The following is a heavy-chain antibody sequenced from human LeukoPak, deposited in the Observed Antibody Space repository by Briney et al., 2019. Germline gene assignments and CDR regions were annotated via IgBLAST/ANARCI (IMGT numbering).Heavy chain of an antibody. Sequence: GGSLRLSCAASGFTFSSYAMTWVRQAPGKGLEWVSAISGSGGSTYYADSVKGRFTISRDNSKKTLFLQMNSLRAEDTAIYYCAKGSAAGRPYYFDYWGQGTLVTVSS. V-gene: IGHV3-23*01. D-gene: IGHD6-25*01. CDR3: AKGSAAGRPYYFDY. J-gene: IGHJ4*02. CDR2: ISGSGGST. CDR1: GFTFSSYA.